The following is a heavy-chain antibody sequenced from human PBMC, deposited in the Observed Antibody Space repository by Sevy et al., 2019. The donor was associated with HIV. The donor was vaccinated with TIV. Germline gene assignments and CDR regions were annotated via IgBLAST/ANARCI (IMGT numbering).Heavy chain of an antibody. Sequence: SLRLSCAASGFTFSDYYMSWIRKAPGKGMEWVSYISSSGSTIYYADSVKGRFTISRDNAKNSLYLQMNSLRAEDTAVHYYARDEYDILTGYCNGYYYYGMDVWGQGTTVTVSS. CDR3: ARDEYDILTGYCNGYYYYGMDV. D-gene: IGHD3-9*01. J-gene: IGHJ6*02. V-gene: IGHV3-11*01. CDR2: ISSSGSTI. CDR1: GFTFSDYY.